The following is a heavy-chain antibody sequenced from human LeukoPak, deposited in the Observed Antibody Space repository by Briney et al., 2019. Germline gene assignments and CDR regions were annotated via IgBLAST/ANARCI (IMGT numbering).Heavy chain of an antibody. CDR2: IYPGDSTT. CDR3: ARRSTHDAFDF. J-gene: IGHJ3*01. V-gene: IGHV5-51*01. CDR1: GYNFPNYW. Sequence: GGSLKISCKGSGYNFPNYWTGWVRQMPGKGLEWLGIIYPGDSTTRYSPSLQGQVTVSADKSINTAYLQWSSLKASDTAMYYCARRSTHDAFDFWGQGTMVTVSS.